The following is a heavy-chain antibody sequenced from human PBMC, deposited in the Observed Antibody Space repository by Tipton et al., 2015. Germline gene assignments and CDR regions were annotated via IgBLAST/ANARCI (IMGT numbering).Heavy chain of an antibody. CDR1: GGSFSDYY. CDR3: ARGPWKTFDY. V-gene: IGHV4-34*01. J-gene: IGHJ4*02. D-gene: IGHD1-1*01. CDR2: INHSGNT. Sequence: TLSLTCAVFGGSFSDYYWNWIRQPPGKGLEWIGEINHSGNTKYNPSFKSRVNISVDASKNHFSLKMKSVTAADTAVYYCARGPWKTFDYWGQGTLVTVSS.